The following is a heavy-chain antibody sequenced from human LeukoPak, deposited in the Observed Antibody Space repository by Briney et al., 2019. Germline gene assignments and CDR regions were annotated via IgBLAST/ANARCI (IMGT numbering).Heavy chain of an antibody. Sequence: PSETLSLTCAVYGEYFSTYYYSWIRQPPGKGLEWIGEINHSGSTNYNPSLKSRVTISVDTSKNQFSLKLSSVTAADTAVYYCARGSLRFLEWPYYFDYWGQGTLVTVSS. V-gene: IGHV4-34*01. CDR1: GEYFSTYY. CDR2: INHSGST. J-gene: IGHJ4*02. CDR3: ARGSLRFLEWPYYFDY. D-gene: IGHD3-3*01.